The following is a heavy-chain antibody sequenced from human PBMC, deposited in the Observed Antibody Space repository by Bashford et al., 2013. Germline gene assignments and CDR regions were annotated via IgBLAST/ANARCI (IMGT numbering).Heavy chain of an antibody. CDR2: VSFDGSHQ. CDR3: AKDPSSIWFYFDS. D-gene: IGHD6-13*01. CDR1: GFNFKSHA. J-gene: IGHJ4*02. Sequence: GGSLRLSCAASGFNFKSHAMHWVRQAPGKGLEWVAVVSFDGSHQFYGDSVEGRFTISRDNSKNTLYLQMDALESGDTAVYFCAKDPSSIWFYFDSWGQGILVTVSS. V-gene: IGHV3-30*18.